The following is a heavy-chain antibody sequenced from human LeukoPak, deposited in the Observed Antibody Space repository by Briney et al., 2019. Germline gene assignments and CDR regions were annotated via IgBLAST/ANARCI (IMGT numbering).Heavy chain of an antibody. CDR3: ARGRYCSSTSCYGMVDY. CDR1: GGSFSGYY. V-gene: IGHV4-34*01. Sequence: PSETLSLTCAVYGGSFSGYYWSWIRQPPGKGLEWIGEINHSGSTNYNPSLKSRVTISVDTSKNQFSLNLSSVTAADTAVYYCARGRYCSSTSCYGMVDYWGQGTLVTVSS. J-gene: IGHJ4*02. D-gene: IGHD2-2*01. CDR2: INHSGST.